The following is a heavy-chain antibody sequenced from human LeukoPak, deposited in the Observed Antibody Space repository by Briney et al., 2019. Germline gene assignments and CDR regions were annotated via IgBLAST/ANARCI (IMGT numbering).Heavy chain of an antibody. J-gene: IGHJ3*02. D-gene: IGHD3-10*01. CDR2: INPSGGST. V-gene: IGHV1-46*01. Sequence: ASVKVSCKASGYTFTSYYMHWVRQAPGQGLEWMGIINPSGGSTSYAQKSQGRVTMTRDTSTSTVYMELSSLRSEDTAVYYCAMARLGRDAFDIWGQGTMVTVSS. CDR3: AMARLGRDAFDI. CDR1: GYTFTSYY.